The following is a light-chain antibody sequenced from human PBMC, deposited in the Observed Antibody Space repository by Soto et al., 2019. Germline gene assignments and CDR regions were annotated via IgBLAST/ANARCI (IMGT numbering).Light chain of an antibody. CDR1: DNDIGTYNL. V-gene: IGLV2-23*02. Sequence: QSVLTQPASVSGSPGQSITISCTGTDNDIGTYNLVSWYQQCPGTAPKVIIFDVSSRPSGVSSRFSGSKSGNTASLTISALQAEDEVDYYCCSYGGSRPYVFGTGTKLTVL. J-gene: IGLJ1*01. CDR2: DVS. CDR3: CSYGGSRPYV.